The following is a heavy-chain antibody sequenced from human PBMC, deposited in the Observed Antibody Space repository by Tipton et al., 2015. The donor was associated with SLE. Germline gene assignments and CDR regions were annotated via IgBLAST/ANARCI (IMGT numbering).Heavy chain of an antibody. CDR3: ARDLGITGTTPRGMDV. Sequence: TLSLTCTVSGGSISSGSYYWSWIRQPAGKGLEWIGYIYYSGSTNYNPSLKSRVTISVGTSKNQFSLKLSSVTAADTAVYYCARDLGITGTTPRGMDVWGQGTTVTVSS. CDR1: GGSISSGSYY. V-gene: IGHV4-61*10. D-gene: IGHD1-20*01. CDR2: IYYSGST. J-gene: IGHJ6*02.